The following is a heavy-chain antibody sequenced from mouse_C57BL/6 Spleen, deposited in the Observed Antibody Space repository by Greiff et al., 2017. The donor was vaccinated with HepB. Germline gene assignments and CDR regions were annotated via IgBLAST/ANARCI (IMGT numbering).Heavy chain of an antibody. CDR2: INPGSGGT. Sequence: QVQLQQSGAELVRPGTSVKVSCKASGYAFTNYLIEWVKQRPGQGLEWIGVINPGSGGTNYNEKFKGKATLTADKSSSTAYMQLSSLTSEDSAVYFCAREGAYYSNYYAMDYWGQGTSVTVSS. CDR1: GYAFTNYL. J-gene: IGHJ4*01. D-gene: IGHD2-5*01. V-gene: IGHV1-54*01. CDR3: AREGAYYSNYYAMDY.